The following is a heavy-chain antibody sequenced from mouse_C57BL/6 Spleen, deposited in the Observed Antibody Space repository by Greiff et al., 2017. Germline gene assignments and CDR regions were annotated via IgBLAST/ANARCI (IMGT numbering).Heavy chain of an antibody. CDR1: GYTFTSYW. CDR2: IHPNSGST. J-gene: IGHJ4*01. D-gene: IGHD2-4*01. CDR3: ARSEDYDGAMDY. Sequence: QVQLKQSGAELVKPGASVKLSCKASGYTFTSYWMHWVKQRPGQGLEWIGMIHPNSGSTNYNEKFKSKATLTVDKSSSTAYMQLSSLTSEDSAVYYCARSEDYDGAMDYWGQGTSVTVSS. V-gene: IGHV1-64*01.